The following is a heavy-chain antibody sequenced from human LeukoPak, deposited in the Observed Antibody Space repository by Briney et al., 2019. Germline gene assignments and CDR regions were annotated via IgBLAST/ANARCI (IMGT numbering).Heavy chain of an antibody. CDR2: ISSGSSYI. D-gene: IGHD5/OR15-5a*01. CDR3: ARQKYLRGPDVEYFDY. Sequence: GGSLRLSCAASGFTVSNNYVRWVRQAPGKGLEWVSIISSGSSYIHYADSVRGRFTISRDNAKNSLYLQMNSLRAEGTAVYYCARQKYLRGPDVEYFDYWGQGTLVTVSS. V-gene: IGHV3-21*01. J-gene: IGHJ4*02. CDR1: GFTVSNNY.